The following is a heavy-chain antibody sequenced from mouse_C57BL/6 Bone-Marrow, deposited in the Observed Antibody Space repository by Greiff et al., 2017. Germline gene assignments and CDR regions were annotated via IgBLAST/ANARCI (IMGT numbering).Heavy chain of an antibody. CDR1: GYSFTGYY. J-gene: IGHJ4*01. CDR2: INPSTGGP. V-gene: IGHV1-42*01. D-gene: IGHD2-4*01. Sequence: VQLQQSGPELVKPGASVKISCKASGYSFTGYYMNWVKQSPENSLEWIGEINPSTGGPTYTQKFKAKATLTVDKSSSKAYMQLKSLTSEDSAVYYCARSSYDYLYYYAMDYWGQGTSVTVSS. CDR3: ARSSYDYLYYYAMDY.